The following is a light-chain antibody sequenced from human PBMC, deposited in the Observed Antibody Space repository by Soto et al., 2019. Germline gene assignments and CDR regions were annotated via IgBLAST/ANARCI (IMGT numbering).Light chain of an antibody. Sequence: QSALTQPASMSGSPGQSITISCTGTDNDIGGYNYVSWYQQHPGKAPKLMIYEVSHRPSGVSNRFFASKSGNTASLTISGLQAEDEADYYCSSYTGGSTHVFGTGTKLTVL. J-gene: IGLJ1*01. CDR3: SSYTGGSTHV. V-gene: IGLV2-14*01. CDR2: EVS. CDR1: DNDIGGYNY.